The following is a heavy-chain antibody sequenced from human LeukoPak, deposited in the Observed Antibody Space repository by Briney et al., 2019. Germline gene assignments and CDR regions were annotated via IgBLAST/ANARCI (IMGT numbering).Heavy chain of an antibody. Sequence: SETLSLTCTVSGGSINNYYWSWIRQPPGKGLEWIGYIYYSGSTSYNPSLKSRVTISVDTSKNQFSLRLNSVTAADTAVYYCASPGYSYGISFDYWGQGTLVTVSS. CDR1: GGSINNYY. V-gene: IGHV4-59*08. CDR3: ASPGYSYGISFDY. J-gene: IGHJ4*02. CDR2: IYYSGST. D-gene: IGHD5-18*01.